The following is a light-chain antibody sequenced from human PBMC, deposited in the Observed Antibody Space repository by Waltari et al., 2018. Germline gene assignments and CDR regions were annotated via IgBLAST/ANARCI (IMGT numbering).Light chain of an antibody. V-gene: IGKV4-1*01. CDR2: WAS. CDR3: LQYYSTPPGT. Sequence: DIVMTQSPDSLAVSLGERATINCKSSQSVLYSSNNNKYLAWYQQKPGQSPKLLIYWASTRESGVPDRFSGSGSGTDFTLTISSLQAEDVAIYYCLQYYSTPPGTFGQGTKVEIK. CDR1: QSVLYSSNNNKY. J-gene: IGKJ1*01.